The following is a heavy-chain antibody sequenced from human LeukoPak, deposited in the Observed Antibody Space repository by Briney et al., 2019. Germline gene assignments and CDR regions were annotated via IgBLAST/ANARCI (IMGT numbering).Heavy chain of an antibody. D-gene: IGHD3-10*01. Sequence: VASVKVSCKASGYTFTSYAMHWVRQAPGQRLGWMGWINAGNGNTKYSQKFQGRVTITRDTSASTAYMELSSLRSEDTAVYYCARTRFGEGPFDYWGQGTLVTVSS. CDR3: ARTRFGEGPFDY. V-gene: IGHV1-3*01. J-gene: IGHJ4*02. CDR2: INAGNGNT. CDR1: GYTFTSYA.